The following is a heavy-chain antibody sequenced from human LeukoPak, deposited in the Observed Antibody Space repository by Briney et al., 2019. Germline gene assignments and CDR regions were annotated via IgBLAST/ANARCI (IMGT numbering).Heavy chain of an antibody. CDR3: ASSYLLTGYPLDY. Sequence: GGSLRLSCAASGFAFSRYALHWVRQAPGKGLEYVSSISSHGGSTYYVHSVKGRFTISRDNSKNTLYLQMGSLRAEDMAVYYCASSYLLTGYPLDYWGQGTLVTVPS. CDR2: ISSHGGST. D-gene: IGHD3-9*01. J-gene: IGHJ4*02. V-gene: IGHV3-64*01. CDR1: GFAFSRYA.